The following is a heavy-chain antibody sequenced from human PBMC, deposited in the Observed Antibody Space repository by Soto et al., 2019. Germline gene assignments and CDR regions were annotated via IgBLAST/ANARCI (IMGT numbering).Heavy chain of an antibody. D-gene: IGHD6-19*01. CDR1: GFTFSSYG. CDR2: ISYDGSNK. V-gene: IGHV3-30*18. CDR3: AKDRGSGWTFDY. J-gene: IGHJ4*02. Sequence: GGSLRLSCAASGFTFSSYGMHWVRQAPGKGLEWVAVISYDGSNKYYADSVKGRFTISRDNSKNTLYLQMNSLRAEDTAVYYCAKDRGSGWTFDYWGQGTLVTVSS.